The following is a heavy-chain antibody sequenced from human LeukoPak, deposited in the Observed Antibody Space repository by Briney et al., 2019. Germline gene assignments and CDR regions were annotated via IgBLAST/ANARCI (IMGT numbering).Heavy chain of an antibody. J-gene: IGHJ4*02. CDR3: AKWGDYDILTGYYVSDF. D-gene: IGHD3-9*01. V-gene: IGHV3-23*01. CDR1: GFTFSSYA. Sequence: GGSLRLSCAASGFTFSSYAMSWVRQAPGKGLEWVPAITGSGDTTYYADSVKGRFTISRDNSKNTLYVEMNTLRAEDTAVYYCAKWGDYDILTGYYVSDFWGQGTLVTVSS. CDR2: ITGSGDTT.